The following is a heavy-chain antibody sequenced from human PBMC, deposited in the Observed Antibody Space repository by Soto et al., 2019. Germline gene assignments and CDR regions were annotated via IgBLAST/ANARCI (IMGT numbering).Heavy chain of an antibody. CDR3: ARGISGYDSYFDY. V-gene: IGHV3-21*01. Sequence: GGSLRLSCAASGFTFSSYSMNWVRQAPGKGLEWVSSISSSSSYIYYADSVKGRFTISRDNAKNSLYLQMNSLRAEDTAVYYRARGISGYDSYFDYWGQGTLVTVSS. J-gene: IGHJ4*02. D-gene: IGHD5-12*01. CDR1: GFTFSSYS. CDR2: ISSSSSYI.